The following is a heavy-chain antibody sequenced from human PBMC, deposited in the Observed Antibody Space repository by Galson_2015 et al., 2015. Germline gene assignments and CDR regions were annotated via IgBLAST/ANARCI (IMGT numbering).Heavy chain of an antibody. J-gene: IGHJ4*02. Sequence: SLRLSCAASGFTFSDYYMSWIRQAPGKGLEWVSYISSSGSTIYYADSVKGRFTISRDNAKNSLYLQMNSLRAEDTAVYYCARASYGVVTAIYFDYWGQGTLVTVSS. V-gene: IGHV3-11*01. CDR3: ARASYGVVTAIYFDY. CDR2: ISSSGSTI. D-gene: IGHD2-21*02. CDR1: GFTFSDYY.